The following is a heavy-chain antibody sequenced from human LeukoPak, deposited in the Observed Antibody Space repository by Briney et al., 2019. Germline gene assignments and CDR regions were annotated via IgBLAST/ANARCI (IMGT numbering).Heavy chain of an antibody. V-gene: IGHV3-23*01. CDR3: AKVLTGSQDY. Sequence: PGGSLRLSCAASGFTFNSYALSWVRQAPGKGLEWVSTIGGGGENTYYADSVKGRFTISRDNSRNTLYLQMKSLRAEDTAVYFCAKVLTGSQDYWGEGTLVPVSS. CDR1: GFTFNSYA. D-gene: IGHD1-20*01. CDR2: IGGGGENT. J-gene: IGHJ4*02.